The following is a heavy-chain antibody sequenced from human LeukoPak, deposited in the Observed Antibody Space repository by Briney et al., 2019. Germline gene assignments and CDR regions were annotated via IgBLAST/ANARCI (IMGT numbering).Heavy chain of an antibody. V-gene: IGHV3-48*03. D-gene: IGHD1-1*01. CDR3: ARGWNQYYFDY. CDR2: ISSSGSTI. Sequence: GGSLRLSCAASGFTFSSYEMNWVRQAPGKGLEWVSYISSSGSTIYYADSVKGRFTISRDNAKNSLYLQMNSLRAEDTAVCYCARGWNQYYFDYWGQGTLVTVSS. J-gene: IGHJ4*02. CDR1: GFTFSSYE.